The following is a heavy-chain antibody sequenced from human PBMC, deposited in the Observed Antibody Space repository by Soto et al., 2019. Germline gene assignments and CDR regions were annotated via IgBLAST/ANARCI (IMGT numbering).Heavy chain of an antibody. CDR2: MYKTGET. D-gene: IGHD3-10*01. J-gene: IGHJ6*02. CDR1: GGSVSTGMKY. V-gene: IGHV4-61*01. Sequence: TSETLSLTCTVSGGSVSTGMKYWGWVRQPPGKALEFIGYMYKTGETLLNSSLKSRVTLSMETSKNQFSPTLSSVTAADTAVYFCMKAHESGDFLGMSVWGPGTTVTVSS. CDR3: MKAHESGDFLGMSV.